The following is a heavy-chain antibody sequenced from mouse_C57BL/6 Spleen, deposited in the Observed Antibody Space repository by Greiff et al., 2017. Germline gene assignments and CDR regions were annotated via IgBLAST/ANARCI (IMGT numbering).Heavy chain of an antibody. CDR2: IHPNSGST. D-gene: IGHD1-1*01. J-gene: IGHJ4*01. Sequence: QVQLQQPGAELVKPGASVKLSCKASGYTFTSYWMRWVKQRPGQGLEWIGMIHPNSGSTNYNEKFKSKATLTVDKSSSTAYMQLSSLTSEDSAVYYCARSLTTVVATDAMDYWGQGTSVTVSS. V-gene: IGHV1-64*01. CDR3: ARSLTTVVATDAMDY. CDR1: GYTFTSYW.